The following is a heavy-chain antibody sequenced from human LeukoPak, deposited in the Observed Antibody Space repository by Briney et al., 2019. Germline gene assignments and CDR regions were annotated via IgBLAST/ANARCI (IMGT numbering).Heavy chain of an antibody. J-gene: IGHJ4*02. CDR1: GFTFSSYA. CDR2: ISGSGGST. Sequence: GGSQRLSCAASGFTFSSYAMSWVRQAPGKGLEWVSAISGSGGSTYYADSVKGRFTISRDNSKNTLYLQMNSLRAEDTAVYYCAKDPPYYYDSSGSISLIDYWGQGTLVTVSS. V-gene: IGHV3-23*01. CDR3: AKDPPYYYDSSGSISLIDY. D-gene: IGHD3-22*01.